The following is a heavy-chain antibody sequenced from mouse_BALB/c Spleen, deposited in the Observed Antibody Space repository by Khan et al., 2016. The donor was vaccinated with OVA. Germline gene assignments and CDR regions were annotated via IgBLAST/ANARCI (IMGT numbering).Heavy chain of an antibody. CDR1: GFTFSTYA. V-gene: IGHV5-6*01. J-gene: IGHJ3*01. Sequence: EVELVESGGDLVKPGGSLRLSCAASGFTFSTYAMSWVRQPPDKRLEWVATINSDGYYTYYPATVQGRFTISRNNAENTLYLQMSSLKSGDTAIYYCASHLTGSFAYWGQGTLVTVSA. CDR3: ASHLTGSFAY. D-gene: IGHD4-1*01. CDR2: INSDGYYT.